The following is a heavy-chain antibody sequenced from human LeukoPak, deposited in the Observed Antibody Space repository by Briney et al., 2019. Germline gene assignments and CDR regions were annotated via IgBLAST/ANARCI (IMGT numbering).Heavy chain of an antibody. CDR1: GFTFDDYA. CDR2: SSWIGGST. CDR3: VRSRAASLGYFDS. Sequence: GGSLRLSCAVSGFTFDDYALHWVRQVPGKGLQWVSFSSWIGGSTDYLGSVKGRFTISRDNCRNSLYLQMNGLRPEDSALYYCVRSRAASLGYFDSWDQGTLVTVYS. J-gene: IGHJ4*02. V-gene: IGHV3-43D*03. D-gene: IGHD7-27*01.